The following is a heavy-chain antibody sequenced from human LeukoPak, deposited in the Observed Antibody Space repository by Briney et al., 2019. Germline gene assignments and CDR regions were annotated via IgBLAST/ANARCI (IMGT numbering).Heavy chain of an antibody. CDR1: GYTFTSYY. CDR2: INPSGGST. D-gene: IGHD5-18*01. CDR3: AQGRGSYGSNYYYYGMDV. Sequence: ASVKVSCKASGYTFTSYYMHWVRQAPGQGLEWMGIINPSGGSTSYAQKFQGRVTMTRDTSARTVYMELSSLRSEDTAVYYCAQGRGSYGSNYYYYGMDVWGQGTTVTVSS. V-gene: IGHV1-46*01. J-gene: IGHJ6*02.